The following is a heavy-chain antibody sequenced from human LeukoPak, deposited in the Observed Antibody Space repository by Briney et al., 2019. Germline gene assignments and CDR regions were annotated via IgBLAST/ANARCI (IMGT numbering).Heavy chain of an antibody. CDR2: ISYDGSNK. D-gene: IGHD3-3*01. V-gene: IGHV3-30*03. CDR1: GFTFSSYG. J-gene: IGHJ4*02. CDR3: ARGQRIFGVVIHTFDY. Sequence: PERSLRLSCAASGFTFSSYGMHWVRQAPGKGLEWVAVISYDGSNKYYADSVKGRFTISRDKSKNTLYLQMNSLRAEDTAVYYCARGQRIFGVVIHTFDYWGQGTLVTVSS.